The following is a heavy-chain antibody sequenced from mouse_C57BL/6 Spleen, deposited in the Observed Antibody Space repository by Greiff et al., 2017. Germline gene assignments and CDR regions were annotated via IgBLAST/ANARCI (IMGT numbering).Heavy chain of an antibody. Sequence: QVQLKQPGAELVMPGASVKLSCKASGYTFTSYWMHWVKQRPGQGLEWIGEIDPSDSYTNYNQKFKGKSTLTVDKSSSTAYMQLSSLTSEDSAVYYCARGYSPAWFAYGGQGTLVTVSA. CDR1: GYTFTSYW. V-gene: IGHV1-69*01. D-gene: IGHD2-12*01. CDR3: ARGYSPAWFAY. CDR2: IDPSDSYT. J-gene: IGHJ3*01.